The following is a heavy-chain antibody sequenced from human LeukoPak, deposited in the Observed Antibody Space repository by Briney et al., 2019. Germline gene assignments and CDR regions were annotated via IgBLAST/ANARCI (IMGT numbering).Heavy chain of an antibody. CDR1: GGTFSSYA. CDR3: ARVPSRWELRGDWFDP. V-gene: IGHV1-69*04. J-gene: IGHJ5*02. CDR2: IIPILGIA. D-gene: IGHD1-26*01. Sequence: GASVKVSCKASGGTFSSYAISWVRQAPGQGLEWMGRIIPILGIANYAQKYEGRVTITANKSTSTDYMELSSLRSEDTAVYYCARVPSRWELRGDWFDPWGQGTLVTVSS.